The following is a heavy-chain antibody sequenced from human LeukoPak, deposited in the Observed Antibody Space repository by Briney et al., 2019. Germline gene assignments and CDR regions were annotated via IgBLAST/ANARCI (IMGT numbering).Heavy chain of an antibody. V-gene: IGHV3-30*04. Sequence: GGSLRLSCAASGFTFSSYAMHWVRQAPGEGLEWVAVISYDGSNKYYADSVKGRFTISRDNSKNTLYLQMNSLRAEDTAVYYCARGSGDTMIVVVILESFDYWGQGTLVTVSS. D-gene: IGHD3-22*01. CDR3: ARGSGDTMIVVVILESFDY. J-gene: IGHJ4*02. CDR2: ISYDGSNK. CDR1: GFTFSSYA.